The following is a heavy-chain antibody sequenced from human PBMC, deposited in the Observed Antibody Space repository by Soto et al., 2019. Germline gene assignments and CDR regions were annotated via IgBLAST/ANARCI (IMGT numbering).Heavy chain of an antibody. CDR1: GGSISSFFYS. J-gene: IGHJ5*02. CDR2: IYHSGST. V-gene: IGHV4-30-2*01. Sequence: SSDTLCLTCAVYGGSISSFFYSWSWIRQPPGKGLEWIGYIYHSGSTYYNPSLKSRVTISVDRSKNQFSLKLSSVTAADTAVYYCARVPSPWGQGTLVIVSS. CDR3: ARVPSP.